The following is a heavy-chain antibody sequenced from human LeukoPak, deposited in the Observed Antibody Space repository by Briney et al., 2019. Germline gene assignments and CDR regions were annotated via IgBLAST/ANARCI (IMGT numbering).Heavy chain of an antibody. CDR1: GGSTSSYY. D-gene: IGHD3-22*01. J-gene: IGHJ3*02. V-gene: IGHV4-59*08. CDR3: ARQLDSSGYYPYDACDI. CDR2: IYYSGST. Sequence: SETLSLTCTVSGGSTSSYYWSWIRQPPGKGLEWIGYIYYSGSTNYNPSLKSRVTISVDTSKNQFSLKLSSVTAADTAVYYCARQLDSSGYYPYDACDIWGQGTMVTVSS.